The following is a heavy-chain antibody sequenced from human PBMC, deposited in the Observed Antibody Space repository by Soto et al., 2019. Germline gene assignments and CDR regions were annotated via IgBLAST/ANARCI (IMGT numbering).Heavy chain of an antibody. Sequence: ETLSLTCAVYGGSFSGYYWTWIRQPPGTGLEWIGEINHSGSTNYNPSLKSRVTISVDTSKNQFSLKLTSVTAADTAVYYCARDKITGLFDYWGQGTLVSLL. CDR1: GGSFSGYY. D-gene: IGHD2-8*02. CDR2: INHSGST. CDR3: ARDKITGLFDY. V-gene: IGHV4-34*01. J-gene: IGHJ4*02.